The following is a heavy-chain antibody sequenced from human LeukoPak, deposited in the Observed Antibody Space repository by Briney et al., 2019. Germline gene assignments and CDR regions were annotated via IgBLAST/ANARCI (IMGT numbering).Heavy chain of an antibody. CDR2: IYNSGST. J-gene: IGHJ6*03. CDR1: GGSISTYY. CDR3: ARDGSNWGSAYYYMDV. D-gene: IGHD7-27*01. Sequence: SETLSLTCTVSGGSISTYYWSWIRQPPGKGPEWIGYIYNSGSTDYNPSLKSRVTLSVETSKDQFSLKLSSVTAADTAVYYCARDGSNWGSAYYYMDVWGKGTTVTVSS. V-gene: IGHV4-59*12.